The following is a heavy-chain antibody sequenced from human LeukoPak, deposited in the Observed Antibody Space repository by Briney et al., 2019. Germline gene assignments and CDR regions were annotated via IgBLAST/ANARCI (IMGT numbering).Heavy chain of an antibody. CDR3: ARLTSGVMVYADFDY. CDR1: GYTFTSYG. V-gene: IGHV1-18*01. Sequence: ASVKVSCKASGYTFTSYGISWVRQAPGQGLEWMGWISAYNGNTNYAQKLQGRVTMTTDTSTSTAYMELRSLRSDDTAVYYCARLTSGVMVYADFDYWGQGTLVTVSS. D-gene: IGHD2-8*01. J-gene: IGHJ4*02. CDR2: ISAYNGNT.